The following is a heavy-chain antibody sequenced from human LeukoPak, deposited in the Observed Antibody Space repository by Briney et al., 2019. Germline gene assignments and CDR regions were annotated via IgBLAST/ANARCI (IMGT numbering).Heavy chain of an antibody. CDR2: IYYSGNT. CDR3: ARRVGSSDCFDY. CDR1: VVSISSSNSY. J-gene: IGHJ4*02. D-gene: IGHD6-6*01. V-gene: IGHV4-39*01. Sequence: SETLSLTCTVSVVSISSSNSYWGWIRQPPGKGLEWIGSIYYSGNTYYNASLKSQVSISIDTSKNQFSLRLTSVTAADTAVYYCARRVGSSDCFDYWGQGTLVTVSS.